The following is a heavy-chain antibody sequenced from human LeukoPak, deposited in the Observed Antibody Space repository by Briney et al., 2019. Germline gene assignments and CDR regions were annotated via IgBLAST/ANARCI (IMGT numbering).Heavy chain of an antibody. Sequence: GGSLRLSCAASGFTFSSYGMHWVRQAPGKGLEWVAFIRYDGSNKYYADSVKGRFTISRDNSKNTLYLQMNSLRAEDTAVYYCARLVVDPDAFDIWGQGTMVTVSS. CDR3: ARLVVDPDAFDI. J-gene: IGHJ3*02. CDR1: GFTFSSYG. D-gene: IGHD3-22*01. V-gene: IGHV3-30*02. CDR2: IRYDGSNK.